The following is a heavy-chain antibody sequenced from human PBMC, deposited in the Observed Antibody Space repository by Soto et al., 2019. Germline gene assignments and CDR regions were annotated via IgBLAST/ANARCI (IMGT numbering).Heavy chain of an antibody. V-gene: IGHV5-51*01. D-gene: IGHD4-4*01. CDR3: ARGHDYRTQYYFDY. CDR1: GYSFTRYC. J-gene: IGHJ4*02. Sequence: GESLKIYCKGSGYSFTRYCIGWVRQMPGKGLEWMGIIYPGDSDTRYSPSFQGQVTISADKSISTAYLQWSSLKASDTAMYYCARGHDYRTQYYFDYWGQGTLVTVSS. CDR2: IYPGDSDT.